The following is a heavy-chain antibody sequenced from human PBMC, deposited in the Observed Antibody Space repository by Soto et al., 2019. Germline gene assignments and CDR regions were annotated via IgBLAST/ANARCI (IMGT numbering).Heavy chain of an antibody. CDR1: GGSISSGDYY. D-gene: IGHD1-1*01. J-gene: IGHJ4*02. CDR2: IYYSGST. Sequence: SETLSLTCTVSGGSISSGDYYWSWIRQPPGKGLEWIGYIYYSGSTNYNPSLKSRVTISVDTSKNQFSLKLSSVTAADTAVYYCARESAGTFCFDYWGQGTLVTVSS. CDR3: ARESAGTFCFDY. V-gene: IGHV4-61*08.